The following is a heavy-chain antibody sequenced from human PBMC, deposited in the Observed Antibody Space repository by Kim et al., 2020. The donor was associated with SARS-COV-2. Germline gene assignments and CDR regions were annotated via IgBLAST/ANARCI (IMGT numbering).Heavy chain of an antibody. CDR2: ITHSGAT. J-gene: IGHJ5*02. V-gene: IGHV4-34*01. CDR3: ARLSDR. CDR1: GGSFSGYY. Sequence: SETLSLTCAVYGGSFSGYYWSWFRQPPGKGLEWIGEITHSGATNYKLSLKSRVTISLDTSKNQFSLELSSVTAADTAVYYCARLSDRWGQGTLVTVSS.